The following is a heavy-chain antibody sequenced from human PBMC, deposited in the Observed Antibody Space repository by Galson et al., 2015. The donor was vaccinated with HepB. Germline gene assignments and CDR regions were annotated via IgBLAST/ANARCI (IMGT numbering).Heavy chain of an antibody. CDR1: GGSISSYF. CDR3: ARGRLWGSGWYFDY. Sequence: SETLSLTCTVSGGSISSYFWSWIRQPPGKGLEWIGYIYYSGSTNYNPSLKSRVTISVDTSKNQFSLKLSSVTAADPAVYYCARGRLWGSGWYFDYWGQGTLVTVSS. CDR2: IYYSGST. D-gene: IGHD6-19*01. V-gene: IGHV4-59*01. J-gene: IGHJ4*02.